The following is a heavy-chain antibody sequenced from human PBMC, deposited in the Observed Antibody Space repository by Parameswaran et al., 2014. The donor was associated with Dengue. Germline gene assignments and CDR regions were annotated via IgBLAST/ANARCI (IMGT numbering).Heavy chain of an antibody. Sequence: VRQAPGKGLEWVAVISYDGSNKYYADSVKGRFTISRDNSKNTLYLQMNSLRAEDTAVYYCARDQEEYYDFWSGYPHYYYYGMDVWGQGTTVTVSS. V-gene: IGHV3-33*05. J-gene: IGHJ6*02. CDR2: ISYDGSNK. CDR3: ARDQEEYYDFWSGYPHYYYYGMDV. D-gene: IGHD3-3*01.